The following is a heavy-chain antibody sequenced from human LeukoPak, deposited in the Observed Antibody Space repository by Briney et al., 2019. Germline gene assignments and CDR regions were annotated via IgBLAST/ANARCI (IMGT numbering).Heavy chain of an antibody. CDR3: ARDGGYENTYYFDY. J-gene: IGHJ4*02. Sequence: GRSLRLSCAASGFTFSSYAMHWVRQAPGKGLEWVAVISYVGSNKYYADSVKGRFTISRDNSKNTLYLQINSLRAEDTAVYYCARDGGYENTYYFDYWGQGTLVTVSS. D-gene: IGHD5-12*01. CDR2: ISYVGSNK. CDR1: GFTFSSYA. V-gene: IGHV3-30*04.